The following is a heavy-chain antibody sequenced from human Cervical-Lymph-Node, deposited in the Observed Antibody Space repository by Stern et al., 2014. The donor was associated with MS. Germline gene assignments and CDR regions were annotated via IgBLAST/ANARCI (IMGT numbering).Heavy chain of an antibody. CDR1: GDTFKNKA. Sequence: QVQLGQSGAEVKKPGSSVKVSCKASGDTFKNKAITWVRQVPGQGLEWIGRMIPSIGSTNYIPKLKDRFRVTPDRAATTAHMELSNLKSDDTAVYYCASGGYHYGSGPDYWGQGTLVIVSS. CDR3: ASGGYHYGSGPDY. CDR2: MIPSIGST. J-gene: IGHJ4*02. V-gene: IGHV1-69*06. D-gene: IGHD3-10*01.